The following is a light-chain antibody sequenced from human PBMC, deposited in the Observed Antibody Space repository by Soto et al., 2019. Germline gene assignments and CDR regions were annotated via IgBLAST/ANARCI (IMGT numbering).Light chain of an antibody. CDR1: QGIVSW. CDR2: AAS. CDR3: QQTSSFPLT. Sequence: DIQMTQSPSFVSASVGDRVTITCRASQGIVSWLAWYQHKPGRAPKLLIHAASSLESGVPSRFSGSGSGTDFTLTINSLQPEDFATYYCQQTSSFPLTFGGGTKVEIK. J-gene: IGKJ4*01. V-gene: IGKV1-12*01.